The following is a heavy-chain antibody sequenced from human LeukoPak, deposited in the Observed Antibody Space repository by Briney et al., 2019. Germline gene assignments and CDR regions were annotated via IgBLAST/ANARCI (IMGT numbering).Heavy chain of an antibody. CDR1: GGTFSSYA. D-gene: IGHD3-16*02. CDR2: IIPIFGTA. V-gene: IGHV1-69*05. CDR3: ARVLRLGELSKEYYFDY. Sequence: ASVKVSCKASGGTFSSYAISWVRQAPGQGLEWMGRIIPIFGTANYAQKFQGRVTITTDESTSTAYMELSSLRSEDTAVYYCARVLRLGELSKEYYFDYWGQGTLVTVSS. J-gene: IGHJ4*02.